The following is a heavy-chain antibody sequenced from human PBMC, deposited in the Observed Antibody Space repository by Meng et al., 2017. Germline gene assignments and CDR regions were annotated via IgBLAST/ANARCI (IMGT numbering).Heavy chain of an antibody. CDR2: IRSKANSYAT. CDR3: AKDPFGSGSYSDY. D-gene: IGHD3-10*01. V-gene: IGHV3-73*01. CDR1: GFTFSGSA. Sequence: GESLKISCAASGFTFSGSAMHWVRQASGKGLEWVGRIRSKANSYATAYAASVKGRFTISRDNSKNTLYLQMNSLRAEDTAVYYCAKDPFGSGSYSDYWGQGTLVTVSS. J-gene: IGHJ4*02.